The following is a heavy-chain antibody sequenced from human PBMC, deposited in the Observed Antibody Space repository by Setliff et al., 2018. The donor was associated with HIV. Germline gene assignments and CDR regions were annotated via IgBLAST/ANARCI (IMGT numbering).Heavy chain of an antibody. D-gene: IGHD3-10*02. V-gene: IGHV4-39*02. CDR2: IYYSGST. CDR1: GGSISSSSYY. Sequence: SETLSLTCTVSGGSISSSSYYWGWIRQPPGKGLEWIGSIYYSGSTYYNPSLKSRVTIAVDTSKNQFSLKLSSVTAADTAVYYCARESPSMSLDAWGQGTLVTVSS. CDR3: ARESPSMSLDA. J-gene: IGHJ1*01.